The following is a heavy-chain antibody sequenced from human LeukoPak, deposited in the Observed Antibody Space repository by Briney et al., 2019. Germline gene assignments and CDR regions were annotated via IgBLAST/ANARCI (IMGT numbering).Heavy chain of an antibody. D-gene: IGHD3-10*01. J-gene: IGHJ5*02. CDR1: GYTFTSYG. CDR3: ARGGVYGSGSYYTGGWFDP. Sequence: ASVKVSCKASGYTFTSYGISWVRQAPGQGLEWMGWISAYNGNTNYAQKLQGRVTMTTDTSTSTAYMELRSLRSDDTAVYYCARGGVYGSGSYYTGGWFDPWGRGTLVTVSS. V-gene: IGHV1-18*01. CDR2: ISAYNGNT.